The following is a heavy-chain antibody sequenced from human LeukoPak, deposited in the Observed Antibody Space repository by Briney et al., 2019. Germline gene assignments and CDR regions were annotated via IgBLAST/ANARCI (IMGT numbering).Heavy chain of an antibody. CDR2: ISSSSSYI. J-gene: IGHJ4*02. Sequence: GGSLRLSCAASGFNFSSYSMNWVRQAPGKGLEWVSSISSSSSYIYYADSVKGRFTISRDNAKNSLYPQMNSLRAEDTAVYYCARAIAIRGFDYWGQGTLVTVSS. CDR3: ARAIAIRGFDY. CDR1: GFNFSSYS. D-gene: IGHD3-16*02. V-gene: IGHV3-21*01.